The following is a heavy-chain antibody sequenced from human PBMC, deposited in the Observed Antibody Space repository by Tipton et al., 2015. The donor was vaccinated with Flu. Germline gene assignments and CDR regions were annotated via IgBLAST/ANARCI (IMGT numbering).Heavy chain of an antibody. J-gene: IGHJ4*02. D-gene: IGHD6-6*01. V-gene: IGHV1-69*06. CDR1: GGTFSSYA. Sequence: QSGPEVKKPGSSVKVSCKASGGTFSSYAISWVRQAPGQGLEWMGGIIPIFGTANYAQKFQGRVTITADKSTSTAYMELSSLRSEDTAVYYCASGEVGSSSSRYYFDYWGQGTLVTVSS. CDR3: ASGEVGSSSSRYYFDY. CDR2: IIPIFGTA.